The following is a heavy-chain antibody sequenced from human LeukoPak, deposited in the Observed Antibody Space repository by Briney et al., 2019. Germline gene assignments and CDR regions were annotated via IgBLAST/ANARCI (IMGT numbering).Heavy chain of an antibody. D-gene: IGHD2-15*01. CDR3: ARDRGYSVDY. CDR1: GFTFSSYW. Sequence: GGSLRLSCAAPGFTFSSYWMHWVRQAPGKGLVWVSLIKSDGSSTSYADSVKGRFTISRDNAKNTLYLQMNSLRAEDTAVYYCARDRGYSVDYWGQGTLVTVSS. V-gene: IGHV3-74*01. CDR2: IKSDGSST. J-gene: IGHJ4*02.